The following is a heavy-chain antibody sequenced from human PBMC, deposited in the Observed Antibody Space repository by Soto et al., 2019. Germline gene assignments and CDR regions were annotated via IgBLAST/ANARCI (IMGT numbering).Heavy chain of an antibody. CDR2: IFFTGSA. Sequence: QVQLQESGPGLVRPSETLSLTCTVSGGSVSTGSYDWSWLRQPPGKGLEWIGKIFFTGSAHYNPSLRNRVTMSGDTSKDQFSLTLTSVAAADTAVYYCARDGHGMDVWGQGTTVTVSS. J-gene: IGHJ6*02. CDR1: GGSVSTGSYD. V-gene: IGHV4-61*01. CDR3: ARDGHGMDV.